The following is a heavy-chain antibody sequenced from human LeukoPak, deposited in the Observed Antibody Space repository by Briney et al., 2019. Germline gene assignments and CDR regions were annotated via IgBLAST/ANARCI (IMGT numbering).Heavy chain of an antibody. D-gene: IGHD3-22*01. CDR2: ISGSGGST. CDR1: GFTFSSYA. Sequence: AGGSLRLSCAASGFTFSSYAMSWVRQAPGKGLEWVSAISGSGGSTYYADSVKGRFTISRDNSKNTLYLQMNSLRAEDTAVYYCARQFTLISAFDYWGQGTLVTVSS. V-gene: IGHV3-23*01. J-gene: IGHJ4*02. CDR3: ARQFTLISAFDY.